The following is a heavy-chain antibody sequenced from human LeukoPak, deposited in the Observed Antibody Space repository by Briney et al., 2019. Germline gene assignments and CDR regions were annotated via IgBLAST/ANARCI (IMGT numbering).Heavy chain of an antibody. V-gene: IGHV4-34*01. J-gene: IGHJ6*03. Sequence: SETLSLTCAVYGGSFSGYYWSWIRQPPGKGLEWIGEINHSGSTNYNPSLKSRVTISVDTSKNQFPLKLSSVTAADTAVYYCATPPRGIAAAGTLPYMDVWGKGTTVTVSS. CDR1: GGSFSGYY. CDR3: ATPPRGIAAAGTLPYMDV. D-gene: IGHD6-13*01. CDR2: INHSGST.